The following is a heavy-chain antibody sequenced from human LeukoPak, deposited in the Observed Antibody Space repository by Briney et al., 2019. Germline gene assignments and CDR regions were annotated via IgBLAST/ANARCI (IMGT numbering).Heavy chain of an antibody. Sequence: GASVKVSCKASGCTFSSYAISWVRQAPGQGLEWMGRIIPIFGTANYAQKFQGRVTITTDESTSTAYMELSSLISEDTAVYYCARLKVGAINSGAFDVWGQGTMVTVSS. CDR3: ARLKVGAINSGAFDV. D-gene: IGHD2-8*01. J-gene: IGHJ3*01. CDR1: GCTFSSYA. CDR2: IIPIFGTA. V-gene: IGHV1-69*05.